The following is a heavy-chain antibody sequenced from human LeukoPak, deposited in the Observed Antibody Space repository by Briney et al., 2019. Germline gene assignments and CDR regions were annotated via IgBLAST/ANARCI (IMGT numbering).Heavy chain of an antibody. V-gene: IGHV4-39*01. CDR2: RYFSGDN. CDR1: GGSISSSDHY. Sequence: KTSETLSLTCTVSGGSISSSDHYWAWIRQPPGKGLEWIGSRYFSGDNYYSPSLKSRATISVDTSRNQFTLKLNSVTATDTAVYFCARHRLEGDTFDIWGQGTLVTVSS. CDR3: ARHRLEGDTFDI. D-gene: IGHD3-3*01. J-gene: IGHJ3*02.